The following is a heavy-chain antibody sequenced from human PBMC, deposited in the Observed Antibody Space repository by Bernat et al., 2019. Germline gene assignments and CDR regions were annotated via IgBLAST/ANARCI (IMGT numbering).Heavy chain of an antibody. D-gene: IGHD2-2*02. V-gene: IGHV3-64*01. J-gene: IGHJ4*02. CDR1: GFTFSSYA. CDR3: ARSGQDCSSTSCYIDY. CDR2: ISSNGGST. Sequence: EVQLVESGGGLVKPGGSLRLSCAASGFTFSSYAMHWVRQAPGKGLEYVSAISSNGGSTYYANSVKGRFTISRDNSKNTLYLQMGSLRAEDMAVYYCARSGQDCSSTSCYIDYWGQGILVTVSS.